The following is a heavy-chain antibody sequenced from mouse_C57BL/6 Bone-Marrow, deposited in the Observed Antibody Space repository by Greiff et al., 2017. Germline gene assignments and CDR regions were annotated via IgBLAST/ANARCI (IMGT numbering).Heavy chain of an antibody. V-gene: IGHV1-64*01. CDR2: IHPNSGST. D-gene: IGHD1-1*01. CDR3: ARSPYYYGSSYRGYYYAMDY. CDR1: GYTFTSYW. J-gene: IGHJ4*01. Sequence: VQLQQPGAELVKPGASVKLSCKASGYTFTSYWMHWVKQRPGQGLEWIGMIHPNSGSTNYNEKFKSKATLTVDKSSSTAYMQLSSLTSEDSAVYYCARSPYYYGSSYRGYYYAMDYWGQGTSVTVSS.